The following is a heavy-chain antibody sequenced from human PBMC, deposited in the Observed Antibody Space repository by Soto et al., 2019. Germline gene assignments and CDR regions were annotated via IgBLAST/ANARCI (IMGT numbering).Heavy chain of an antibody. J-gene: IGHJ4*02. CDR2: IYYSGST. CDR3: ASPSTLILHTVTTGANFDY. D-gene: IGHD4-17*01. V-gene: IGHV4-39*01. CDR1: GGSISSSSYY. Sequence: SETLSLTCTVSGGSISSSSYYWGWIRQPPGKGLEWIGSIYYSGSTYYNPSLKSRVTISVDTSKNQFSLKLSSVTAADTAVYYCASPSTLILHTVTTGANFDYWGQGTLVTVSS.